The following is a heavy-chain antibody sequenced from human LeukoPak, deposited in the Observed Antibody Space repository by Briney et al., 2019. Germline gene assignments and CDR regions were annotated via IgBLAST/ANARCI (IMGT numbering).Heavy chain of an antibody. V-gene: IGHV3-7*03. CDR1: GFSFSRYW. Sequence: GGSLRLSCAASGFSFSRYWMSWVRQAPGKGLEWVANIKQDGSDKYYLTSVRGRFTISRDNAKNSSFLQMNSLRVEDTAVYYCARGGGHLDCWGQGTLVTVSS. CDR3: ARGGGHLDC. CDR2: IKQDGSDK. D-gene: IGHD4-23*01. J-gene: IGHJ4*02.